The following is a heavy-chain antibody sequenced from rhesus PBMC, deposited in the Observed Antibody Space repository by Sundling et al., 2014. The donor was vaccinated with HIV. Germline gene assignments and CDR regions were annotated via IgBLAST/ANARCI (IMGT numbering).Heavy chain of an antibody. V-gene: IGHV3-72*01. J-gene: IGHJ6*01. Sequence: EVQLVESGGGLVQPGGSLRLSCAASGFTFSGYPIQWVRQAPGKGLEWVSAIGLGGDIYHADVAKGRFTISRDNAKNSVYLQMNSLRAEDTAVYYCTRDRGGPLGNFYGLDSWGQGVVVTVSS. CDR2: IGLGGDI. D-gene: IGHD2-39*01. CDR3: TRDRGGPLGNFYGLDS. CDR1: GFTFSGYP.